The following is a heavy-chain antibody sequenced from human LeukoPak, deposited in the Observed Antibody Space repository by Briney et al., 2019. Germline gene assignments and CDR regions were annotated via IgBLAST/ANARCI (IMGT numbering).Heavy chain of an antibody. CDR1: GFTFSSYW. J-gene: IGHJ4*02. CDR3: AREGWDDSSGYLDY. D-gene: IGHD3-22*01. V-gene: IGHV3-7*01. CDR2: IKQDGSEK. Sequence: GGSLRLSCAASGFTFSSYWMSWVRQAPGTGLEWVANIKQDGSEKYYVDSVKGRFTISRDNAKNSLYLQMNSLRAEDTAVYYCAREGWDDSSGYLDYWGQGTLVTVSS.